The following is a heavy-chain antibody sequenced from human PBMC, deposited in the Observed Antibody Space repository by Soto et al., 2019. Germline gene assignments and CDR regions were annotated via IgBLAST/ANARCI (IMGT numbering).Heavy chain of an antibody. Sequence: QVQLQESGPGLVKPSQTLSLTCTVSGGSISSGDYYWSWIRQPPGKGLEWIGYIYYSGSTYYNPSLQSRVTISVDTSKNQFSLKLSSVTAADTAVYYCAREAYYASRGYYYVFDYWGQGTLVTVSS. CDR2: IYYSGST. V-gene: IGHV4-30-4*01. J-gene: IGHJ4*02. CDR1: GGSISSGDYY. D-gene: IGHD3-22*01. CDR3: AREAYYASRGYYYVFDY.